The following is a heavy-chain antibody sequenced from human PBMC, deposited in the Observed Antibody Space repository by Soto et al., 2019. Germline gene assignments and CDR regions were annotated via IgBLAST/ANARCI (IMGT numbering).Heavy chain of an antibody. J-gene: IGHJ4*02. CDR2: FDPEDGET. D-gene: IGHD2-15*01. Sequence: QVQLVQSGAEVKKPGASVKVSCKVSGYTLTELSMHWVRQAPGKGLEWMGGFDPEDGETIYAQKFQGRVTMTEDTSTNTAYMGRSSLRSEDAAVYYCATPALVAAAVALPFDYWGQGTLVTVSS. CDR1: GYTLTELS. CDR3: ATPALVAAAVALPFDY. V-gene: IGHV1-24*01.